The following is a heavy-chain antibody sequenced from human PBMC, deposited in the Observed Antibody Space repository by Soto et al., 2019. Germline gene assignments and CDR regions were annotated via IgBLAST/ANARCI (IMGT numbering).Heavy chain of an antibody. D-gene: IGHD1-1*01. J-gene: IGHJ4*02. CDR3: ARHIGRSPLFDS. CDR2: MDDSGST. Sequence: QVQLLESGPGLVKPSETLSLTCTVSGVSITSYFWSWIRQPPGKGLEWIGYMDDSGSTNYSPSLKSRVAISVDTSKKQLSLKLNSVTAADTAVYFCARHIGRSPLFDSWGQGMLVTVSS. CDR1: GVSITSYF. V-gene: IGHV4-59*01.